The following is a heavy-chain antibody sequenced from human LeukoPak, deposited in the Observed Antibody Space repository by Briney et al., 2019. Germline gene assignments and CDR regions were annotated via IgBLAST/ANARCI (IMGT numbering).Heavy chain of an antibody. Sequence: SETLSLTCTVPGGSISSYYWSWIRQPPGKGLEWIGYIYYSGSTNYNPSLKSRVTISVDTSKNQFSLKLSSVTAADTAVYYCARHGGGYSGYDFDYWGQGTLVTVSS. CDR1: GGSISSYY. D-gene: IGHD5-12*01. V-gene: IGHV4-59*08. CDR3: ARHGGGYSGYDFDY. J-gene: IGHJ4*02. CDR2: IYYSGST.